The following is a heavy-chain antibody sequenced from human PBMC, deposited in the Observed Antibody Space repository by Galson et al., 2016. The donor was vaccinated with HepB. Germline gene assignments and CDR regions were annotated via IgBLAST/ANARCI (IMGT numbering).Heavy chain of an antibody. D-gene: IGHD2-21*02. CDR2: TDSTSRYI. CDR1: GXXFSXXX. J-gene: IGHJ4*02. CDR3: ARAEDCFGDCPQKYYLDS. V-gene: IGHV3-21*04. Sequence: SLRXSCAASGXXFSXXXMNXVRLAXGKGLEWVSSTDSTSRYIYYADSVRGRFTISRDNAQKSLYPQMNSLRAENTAVYYCARAEDCFGDCPQKYYLDSWGRGTLVTVSS.